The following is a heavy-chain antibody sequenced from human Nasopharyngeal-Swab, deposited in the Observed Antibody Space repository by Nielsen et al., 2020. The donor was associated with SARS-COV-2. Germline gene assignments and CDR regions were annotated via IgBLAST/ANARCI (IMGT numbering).Heavy chain of an antibody. V-gene: IGHV3-23*01. CDR3: ARTDSGSYAAYFDY. Sequence: GESLKISCAASGFTFSTYAMTWVRQAPGKGLEWVSTIDAGGGNTWYADSVKGRFTISRDNSKSTLYLQMDSLRPEDTAVYYCARTDSGSYAAYFDYWGQGTQVTVSS. D-gene: IGHD1-26*01. J-gene: IGHJ4*02. CDR1: GFTFSTYA. CDR2: IDAGGGNT.